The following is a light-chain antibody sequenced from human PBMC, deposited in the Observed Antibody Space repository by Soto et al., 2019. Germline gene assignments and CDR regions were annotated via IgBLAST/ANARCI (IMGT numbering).Light chain of an antibody. V-gene: IGKV3-20*01. Sequence: EIVLTQSPGTLSLSPGERATLSCRASQSVSSSYLSWYQQKPGQAPRLVIYGASSRATGIPDRFSGSGSGTDFTLTISRLEPEDFEVYYCQQYDEWPQTFGQGTKVDIK. CDR1: QSVSSSY. J-gene: IGKJ1*01. CDR3: QQYDEWPQT. CDR2: GAS.